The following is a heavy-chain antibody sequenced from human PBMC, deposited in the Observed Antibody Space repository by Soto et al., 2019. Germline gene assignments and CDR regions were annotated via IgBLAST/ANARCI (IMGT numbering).Heavy chain of an antibody. Sequence: PSETLSLTCSFSCDSISRSPYYWGWLRQPPGQGPEWIGNIFRSGTTFYDSSLKSRVTISVDTSKNQFSLKLSSVTAADTAVYYCARSWDSSGYYTNWFDPWGQGILVTVSS. CDR2: IFRSGTT. CDR1: CDSISRSPYY. D-gene: IGHD3-22*01. J-gene: IGHJ5*02. CDR3: ARSWDSSGYYTNWFDP. V-gene: IGHV4-39*01.